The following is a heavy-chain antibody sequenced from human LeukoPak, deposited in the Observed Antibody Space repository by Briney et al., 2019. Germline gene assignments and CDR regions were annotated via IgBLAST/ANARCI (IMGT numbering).Heavy chain of an antibody. J-gene: IGHJ2*01. CDR1: GYTFTGYY. D-gene: IGHD6-13*01. CDR3: ARDRWGSSSWYSHWYFDL. CDR2: INPNSGGT. V-gene: IGHV1-2*02. Sequence: ASVKVSCKASGYTFTGYYMHWVRQAPGQGLEWMGWINPNSGGTNYAQKFQGRVTMTRDTSISTAYMELSRLRSDDTAVYYCARDRWGSSSWYSHWYFDLWGRGTLVTVSS.